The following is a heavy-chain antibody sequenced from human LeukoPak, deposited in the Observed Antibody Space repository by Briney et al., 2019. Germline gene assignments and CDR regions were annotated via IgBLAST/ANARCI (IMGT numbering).Heavy chain of an antibody. D-gene: IGHD3-9*01. CDR1: GDSVSRNSAA. Sequence: SQTLSLTCALSGDSVSRNSAAWNWIRQYPSRGLESLGRTNYRFKGYTDYALSVKSRITINPVTSKNQFSLQLNSVTPEDTAVYYFFFCKQKTAYEIYNCFDPWGQGTLVTVSS. CDR2: TNYRFKGYT. V-gene: IGHV6-1*01. CDR3: FFCKQKTAYEIYNCFDP. J-gene: IGHJ5*02.